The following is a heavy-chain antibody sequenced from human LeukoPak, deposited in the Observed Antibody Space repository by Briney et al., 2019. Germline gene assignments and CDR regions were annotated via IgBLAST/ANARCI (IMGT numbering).Heavy chain of an antibody. V-gene: IGHV1-69*16. CDR3: ARGVICSGGSCYSTYYFDY. CDR2: IIPILGIA. Sequence: SVKVSCKASGGTFSSYTISWVRQAPGQGLEWMGRIIPILGIANYAQKFQGRVTITTDESTSTAYMELSSLRSEDTAVYYCARGVICSGGSCYSTYYFDYWGQGTLVTVSS. J-gene: IGHJ4*02. CDR1: GGTFSSYT. D-gene: IGHD2-15*01.